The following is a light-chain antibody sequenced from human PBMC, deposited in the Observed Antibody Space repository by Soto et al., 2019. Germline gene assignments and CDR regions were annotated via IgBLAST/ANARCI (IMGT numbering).Light chain of an antibody. CDR1: SSNIGNNY. J-gene: IGLJ1*01. CDR3: GTWDSSLSAYV. Sequence: SVLPQPASGSGSPGQSIAISCSGSSSNIGNNYVSWYQQLPGTAPKLLIYENNKRPSGIPDRFSGSRSGTSATLGITGLQTGDEADYYCGTWDSSLSAYVFGTGTKVTV. V-gene: IGLV1-51*02. CDR2: ENN.